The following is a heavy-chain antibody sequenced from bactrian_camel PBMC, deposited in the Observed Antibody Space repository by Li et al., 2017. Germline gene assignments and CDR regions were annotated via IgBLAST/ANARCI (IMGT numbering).Heavy chain of an antibody. D-gene: IGHD1*01. J-gene: IGHJ4*01. V-gene: IGHV3-3*01. CDR1: GDTQSRSC. Sequence: HVQLVESGGGSVPAGGSLRLSCAASGDTQSRSCLAWYRQALGKEREGVAAIYWRTGNTYYTDSVKGRFTISHGKDKNSIDLQMNSLKPDDTAMYYCAATGQMLKVAGCRTQGTQVTVS. CDR2: IYWRTGNT.